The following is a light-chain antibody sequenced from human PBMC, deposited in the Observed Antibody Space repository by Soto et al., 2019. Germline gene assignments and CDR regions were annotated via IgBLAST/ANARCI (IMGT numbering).Light chain of an antibody. CDR1: QSVNSY. CDR3: QQRSNWPRT. V-gene: IGKV3-11*01. Sequence: EIVLTQSPATLSLSPGERATLSCRASQSVNSYLAWYQHKPGQAPRLLIYDASNRATGIPDRFSGSGSGTDFTLTISSLEPEDFAAYYCQQRSNWPRTFGQGTRWIS. CDR2: DAS. J-gene: IGKJ1*01.